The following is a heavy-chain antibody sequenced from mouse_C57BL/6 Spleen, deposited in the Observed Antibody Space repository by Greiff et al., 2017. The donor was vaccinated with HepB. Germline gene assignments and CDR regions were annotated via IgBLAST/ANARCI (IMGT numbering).Heavy chain of an antibody. Sequence: EVKLMESEGGLVQPGSSMKLSCTASGFTFSDYYMAWVRQVPEKGLEWVANINYDGSSTYYLDSLKSRFIISRDNAKNILYLQMSSLKSEDTATYYCARGSDYYGSSYEAMDYWGQGTSVTVSS. CDR2: INYDGSST. CDR3: ARGSDYYGSSYEAMDY. V-gene: IGHV5-16*01. J-gene: IGHJ4*01. D-gene: IGHD1-1*01. CDR1: GFTFSDYY.